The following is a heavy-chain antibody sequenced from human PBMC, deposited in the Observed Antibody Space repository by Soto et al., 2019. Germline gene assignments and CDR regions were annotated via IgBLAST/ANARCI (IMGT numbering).Heavy chain of an antibody. CDR2: IIPIFGAS. J-gene: IGHJ4*02. V-gene: IGHV1-69*01. Sequence: QVQLVQSGPEVKKPGSSVKVSCKSSGGTFTTYTFSWVRQAPGQGLEWMAGIIPIFGASKSAQKYQDRVAITTDESTRKIYMELSILRSDDTAVYYCARDGDGNSLAYWGQGTLVTVSS. CDR1: GGTFTTYT. D-gene: IGHD7-27*01. CDR3: ARDGDGNSLAY.